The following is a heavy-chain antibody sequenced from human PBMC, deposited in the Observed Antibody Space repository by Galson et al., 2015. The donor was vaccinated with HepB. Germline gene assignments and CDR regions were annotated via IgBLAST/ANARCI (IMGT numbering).Heavy chain of an antibody. Sequence: SLRLSCAASGFTVSSNYMSWVRQAPGKGLEWVSVIYSGGSTYYADSVKGRFTISRDNSKNTLYLQMNSLRAEDTAVYYCATSSSKLGIDAFDIWGQGTMVTVSS. J-gene: IGHJ3*02. CDR2: IYSGGST. V-gene: IGHV3-53*01. CDR3: ATSSSKLGIDAFDI. D-gene: IGHD7-27*01. CDR1: GFTVSSNY.